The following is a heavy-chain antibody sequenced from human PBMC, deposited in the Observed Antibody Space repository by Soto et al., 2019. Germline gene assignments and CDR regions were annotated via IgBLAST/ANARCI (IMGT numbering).Heavy chain of an antibody. Sequence: PSETLSLTCTVSGGSISSYYWSWIRQPPGKGLEWIGYIYYSGSTNYNPSLKSRVTISVDTSKNQFSLKLSSVTAADTAVYYCARRVVVVVPAAATQGYCSGGSCYSVVPNDAFDIWGQGTMVTVSS. CDR1: GGSISSYY. J-gene: IGHJ3*02. V-gene: IGHV4-59*01. CDR3: ARRVVVVVPAAATQGYCSGGSCYSVVPNDAFDI. CDR2: IYYSGST. D-gene: IGHD2-15*01.